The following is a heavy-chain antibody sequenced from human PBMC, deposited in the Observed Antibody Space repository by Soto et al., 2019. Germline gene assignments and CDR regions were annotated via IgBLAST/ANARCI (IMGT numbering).Heavy chain of an antibody. CDR2: VSYDGGNE. V-gene: IGHV3-30-3*01. CDR1: GFTFRSYA. D-gene: IGHD5-12*01. Sequence: QVQLVESGGGVVQPGRSLRLSCTASGFTFRSYAMHWVRQAPGKGLEWVASVSYDGGNEHYADSVKGRFTISRDNSKNNMSLQMNSLRVEDTAVFYCARASGYDKWDNLTYWGQGTQVTVSS. J-gene: IGHJ4*02. CDR3: ARASGYDKWDNLTY.